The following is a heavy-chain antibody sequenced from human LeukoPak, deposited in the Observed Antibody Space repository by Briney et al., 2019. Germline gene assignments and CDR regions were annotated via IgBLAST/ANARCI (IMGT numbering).Heavy chain of an antibody. CDR2: INHSGST. J-gene: IGHJ4*02. CDR3: ARGKLGSSLVY. V-gene: IGHV4-34*01. Sequence: SETLSLTCAVYGGSLSGYYWSWIRQPPGKGLEWIGEINHSGSTNYNPSLKSRVTISVDTSKNQFSLKLSPVTAADTTVYYCARGKLGSSLVYWGQGTLVTVSS. CDR1: GGSLSGYY. D-gene: IGHD6-13*01.